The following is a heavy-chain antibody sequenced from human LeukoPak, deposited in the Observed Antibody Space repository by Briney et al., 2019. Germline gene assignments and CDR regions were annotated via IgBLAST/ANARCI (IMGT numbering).Heavy chain of an antibody. Sequence: SETLSLTCAVYGGPFSGYYWSWIRQPPGKGLEWIGEINHSGSTNYNPSLKSRVTISVDTSKNQFSLKLSSVTAADTAVYYCASSIVGATSGGRTNFDYWGQGTLVTVSS. V-gene: IGHV4-34*01. D-gene: IGHD1-26*01. CDR2: INHSGST. CDR1: GGPFSGYY. CDR3: ASSIVGATSGGRTNFDY. J-gene: IGHJ4*02.